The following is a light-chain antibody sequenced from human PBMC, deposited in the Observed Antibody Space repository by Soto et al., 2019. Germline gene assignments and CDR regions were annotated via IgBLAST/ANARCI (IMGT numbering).Light chain of an antibody. CDR1: QSISSW. J-gene: IGKJ1*01. CDR2: DAS. CDR3: QQYSSYWT. V-gene: IGKV1-5*01. Sequence: DIQMTQSPSTLSASVGDRVTITCRASQSISSWLAWYQQKPGKAPKVLIYDASSLESGVPSRFSGSGSGTEFTLTISSLQPEDFATYYCQQYSSYWTFGQGTKWIS.